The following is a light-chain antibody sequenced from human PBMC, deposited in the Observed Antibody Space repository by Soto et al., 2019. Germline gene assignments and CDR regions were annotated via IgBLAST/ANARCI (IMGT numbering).Light chain of an antibody. CDR1: QSVRSSY. CDR3: QQYGGSPPKLT. CDR2: GAS. J-gene: IGKJ4*01. V-gene: IGKV3-20*01. Sequence: EVVLTQSPGTLSLPPGERATLSCRASQSVRSSYLAWYQQKPGQAPRLLIYGASSRATGIPDRFSGSGSETDFTLTISRLEPEDSEVYYCQQYGGSPPKLTFGGGTKVEIK.